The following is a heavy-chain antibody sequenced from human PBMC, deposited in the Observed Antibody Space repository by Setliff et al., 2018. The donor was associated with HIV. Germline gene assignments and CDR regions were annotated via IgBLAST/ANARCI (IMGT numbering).Heavy chain of an antibody. Sequence: KPSETLSLTCTVSGGSIGSTDYYWGWIRQPPGKGLEWIGTIDYSGNTYYNPSLKSRVTISVDTSKNQFSLKLSSVTAADTAVYYCASGGVDFVWGSYSPVPIWGQGTMVTV. J-gene: IGHJ3*02. CDR2: IDYSGNT. CDR3: ASGGVDFVWGSYSPVPI. V-gene: IGHV4-39*07. D-gene: IGHD3-16*01. CDR1: GGSIGSTDYY.